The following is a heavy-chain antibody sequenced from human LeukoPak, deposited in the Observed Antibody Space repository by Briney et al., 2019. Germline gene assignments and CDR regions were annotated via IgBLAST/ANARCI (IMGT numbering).Heavy chain of an antibody. J-gene: IGHJ4*02. Sequence: PGGSLRLSCAASGFTFSSYAMSWVRQAPGKGLEWVSVIYSGGSTYYADSVKGRFTISRDNSKNTLYLQMNSLRAEDTAVYYCARGSGWYRYWGQGTLVTVSS. CDR2: IYSGGST. V-gene: IGHV3-53*01. CDR3: ARGSGWYRY. D-gene: IGHD6-19*01. CDR1: GFTFSSYA.